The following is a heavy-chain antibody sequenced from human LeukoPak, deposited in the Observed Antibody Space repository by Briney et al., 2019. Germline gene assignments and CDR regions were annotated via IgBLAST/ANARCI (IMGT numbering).Heavy chain of an antibody. J-gene: IGHJ6*02. D-gene: IGHD2-2*01. CDR2: ISSSSSTI. V-gene: IGHV3-48*01. CDR3: ARDVNQFMDV. Sequence: PGGSLRLSCAASGFTFSSYSMNWVRQAPGKGLEWVSYISSSSSTIYYADSVEGRFTISRDNAKNSLYLQMNSLRAEDTAVYYCARDVNQFMDVWGQGTTVTVSS. CDR1: GFTFSSYS.